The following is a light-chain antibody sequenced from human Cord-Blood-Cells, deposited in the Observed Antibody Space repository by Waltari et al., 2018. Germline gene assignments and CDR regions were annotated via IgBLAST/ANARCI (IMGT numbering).Light chain of an antibody. Sequence: EIVLTQSPATLSLSPGERATLSCRASQSVSSYLAWYQQKPGQAPRLLIYVASNRATVIPARFSGSGSGTDFTLTISSLEPEDFAVYYCQQRSNWITFGQGTRLEIK. V-gene: IGKV3-11*01. CDR2: VAS. CDR3: QQRSNWIT. CDR1: QSVSSY. J-gene: IGKJ5*01.